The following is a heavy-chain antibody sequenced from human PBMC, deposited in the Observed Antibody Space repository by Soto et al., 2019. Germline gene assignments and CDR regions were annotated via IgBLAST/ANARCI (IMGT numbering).Heavy chain of an antibody. V-gene: IGHV2-5*02. CDR3: ALTYYGSGSYYNVRWFDP. Sequence: QITLKESGPTLVKPTQTLTLTCTFSGFSLSTSGVGVGWIRQPTGKALEWLALIYWDDDKRYSPSLKSRLTITKDTSKTQVVLTMTNMDPVDTATYYCALTYYGSGSYYNVRWFDPWGQGTLVTVSS. D-gene: IGHD3-10*01. CDR2: IYWDDDK. CDR1: GFSLSTSGVG. J-gene: IGHJ5*02.